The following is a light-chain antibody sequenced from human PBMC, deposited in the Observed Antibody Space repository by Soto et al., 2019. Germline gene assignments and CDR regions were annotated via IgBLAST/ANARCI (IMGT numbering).Light chain of an antibody. Sequence: VGLTQSLATLSLSPGERATLSCRTSLSVSVYLDWYQQKPGQAPRLLISDASNRATGIPARFSGSGSGTDFTLSISRLEPEDFAVYYCQQYGSSPPRTFGQGTKVDIK. CDR3: QQYGSSPPRT. CDR1: LSVSVY. J-gene: IGKJ1*01. V-gene: IGKV3-20*01. CDR2: DAS.